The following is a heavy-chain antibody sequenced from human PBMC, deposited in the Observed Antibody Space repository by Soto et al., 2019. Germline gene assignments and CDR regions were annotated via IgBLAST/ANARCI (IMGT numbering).Heavy chain of an antibody. CDR1: GFTFSSYS. CDR3: AREGVDVFDY. J-gene: IGHJ4*02. Sequence: GGSLRLSCAASGFTFSSYSMNWVRQAPGKELEWVSSISSSSSYIYYADSVKGRFTISRDNAKNSLYLQMNSLRAEDTAVYYCAREGVDVFDYWGQGTLVTVSS. V-gene: IGHV3-21*01. D-gene: IGHD3-10*01. CDR2: ISSSSSYI.